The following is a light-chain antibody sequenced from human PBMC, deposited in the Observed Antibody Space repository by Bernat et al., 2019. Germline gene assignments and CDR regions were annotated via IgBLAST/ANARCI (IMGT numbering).Light chain of an antibody. Sequence: TITCRASQSIGSFLAWYQQKPGKAPKLLIYSVSSLRSGVPSRFSGSGSWTDFTPTISSLQSEDFATYYCQQYTSSLTFGAGTKVE. CDR3: QQYTSSLT. V-gene: IGKV1-8*01. J-gene: IGKJ4*01. CDR2: SVS. CDR1: QSIGSF.